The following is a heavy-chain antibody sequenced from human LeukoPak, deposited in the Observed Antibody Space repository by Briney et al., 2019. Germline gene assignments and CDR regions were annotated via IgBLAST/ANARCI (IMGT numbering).Heavy chain of an antibody. CDR2: ISYDGSQE. J-gene: IGHJ4*02. Sequence: ERSLRLSCAASGFSISTYAMHGVPRAPGKGLEGVAIISYDGSQEYYADSVKGRFTISRDNDTNTLYLQMNSLRSDGTAVYFCARALSSSWHNFGYWGQGTLVTVSS. V-gene: IGHV3-30-3*01. CDR1: GFSISTYA. CDR3: ARALSSSWHNFGY. D-gene: IGHD6-13*01.